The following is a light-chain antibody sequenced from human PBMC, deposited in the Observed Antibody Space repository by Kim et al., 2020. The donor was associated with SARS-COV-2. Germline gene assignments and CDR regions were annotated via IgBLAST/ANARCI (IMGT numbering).Light chain of an antibody. CDR3: RRHKDYPYA. V-gene: IGKV1-17*03. CDR1: HDIYTY. CDR2: GAS. J-gene: IGKJ1*01. Sequence: DIQMTQSPSAMSASVGDRVTITCRASHDIYTYLAWFQQKPGKVPKRLISGASRLQSGVPSRFSGSGSGAEFTLTISNLQPEDVATYYCRRHKDYPYAFGQGTKVDIK.